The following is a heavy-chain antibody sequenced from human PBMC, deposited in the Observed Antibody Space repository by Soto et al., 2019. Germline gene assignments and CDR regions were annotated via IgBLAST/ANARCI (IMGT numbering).Heavy chain of an antibody. V-gene: IGHV1-69*13. D-gene: IGHD3-22*01. Sequence: ASVKVSCKASGGTFSSYAISWVRQAPGQGLEWMGGIIPIFGTANYAQKFQGRVTITADESTSTAYMELSSLRSEDTAVYYCATKRDSDYYDSSPESWHDAFDIWGQGTMVTVSS. CDR3: ATKRDSDYYDSSPESWHDAFDI. J-gene: IGHJ3*02. CDR1: GGTFSSYA. CDR2: IIPIFGTA.